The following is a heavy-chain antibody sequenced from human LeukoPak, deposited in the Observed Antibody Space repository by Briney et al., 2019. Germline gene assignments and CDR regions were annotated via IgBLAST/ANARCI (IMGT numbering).Heavy chain of an antibody. D-gene: IGHD4-17*01. CDR1: GGFNTHYY. V-gene: IGHV4-59*01. Sequence: SEALSLTCSVSGGFNTHYYWSWIRQPPGKGLEWIGYIYHSGSTNYNPSLKSRVTISVDTSNNQFSLKLSSVTAADTAIYYCARGGTRTVTTLWGQGTLVTVSS. CDR2: IYHSGST. CDR3: ARGGTRTVTTL. J-gene: IGHJ4*02.